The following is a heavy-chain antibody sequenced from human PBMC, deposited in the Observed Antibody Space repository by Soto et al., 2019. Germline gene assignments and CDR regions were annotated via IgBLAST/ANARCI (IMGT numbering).Heavy chain of an antibody. D-gene: IGHD1-7*01. CDR1: GFTFSSYG. V-gene: IGHV3-33*01. J-gene: IGHJ1*01. CDR3: ARPGGWNYVGEYFQH. CDR2: IWYDGSNK. Sequence: GGSLRLSCAASGFTFSSYGMHWVRQAPGKGLEWVAVIWYDGSNKYYADSVKGRFTISRDNSKNTLYLQMNSLRAEDTAVYYCARPGGWNYVGEYFQHWGQGTLVTVSS.